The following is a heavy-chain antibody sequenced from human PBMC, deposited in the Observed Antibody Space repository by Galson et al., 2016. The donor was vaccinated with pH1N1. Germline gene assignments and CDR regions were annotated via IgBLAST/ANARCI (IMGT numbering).Heavy chain of an antibody. D-gene: IGHD1-14*01. CDR1: GFSFSAYA. J-gene: IGHJ6*02. CDR2: ISGSGENT. V-gene: IGHV3-23*01. Sequence: SLRLSCAASGFSFSAYAMNWVRQAPGKRPEWVSVISGSGENTMYADSVKGRFTISRDNSKTTTFLQMDNLRAEDTAVYYCAKSGRTARQILAPRDGMDVWGQGITVTVS. CDR3: AKSGRTARQILAPRDGMDV.